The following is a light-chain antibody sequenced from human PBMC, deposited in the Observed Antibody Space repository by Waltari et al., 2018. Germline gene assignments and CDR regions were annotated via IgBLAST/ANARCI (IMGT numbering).Light chain of an antibody. CDR1: QSVLYSSNNKNY. CDR2: WAS. J-gene: IGKJ2*01. V-gene: IGKV4-1*01. CDR3: QQYYSTPPT. Sequence: DIVMTQSPDSLAVSLGERATINCKSSQSVLYSSNNKNYLAWYQQKPGQPPKLLIYWASTRESGVPDRFSGSGSWTDFTLTISSLQAEDVAVYYCQQYYSTPPTFGQGTTLEIK.